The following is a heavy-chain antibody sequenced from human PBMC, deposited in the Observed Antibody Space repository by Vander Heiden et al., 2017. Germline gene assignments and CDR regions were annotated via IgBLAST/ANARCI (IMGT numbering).Heavy chain of an antibody. D-gene: IGHD3-22*01. J-gene: IGHJ6*02. CDR2: IIPIVGTA. V-gene: IGHV1-69*01. CDR3: ARVVYDSSVYYSNTYYYYGMDV. CDR1: GGTFSSYA. Sequence: QVQLVQSGAEVKKPGSSVKVSCKASGGTFSSYAISWVRQAPGQGLEWMGGIIPIVGTANYAQKCQGRVTMTADESTSTAYMELSSLRSEDTAVYYCARVVYDSSVYYSNTYYYYGMDVWGQGTTVTVSS.